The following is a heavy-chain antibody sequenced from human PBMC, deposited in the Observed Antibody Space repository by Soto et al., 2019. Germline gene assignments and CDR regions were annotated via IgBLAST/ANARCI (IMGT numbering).Heavy chain of an antibody. V-gene: IGHV3-30-3*01. CDR1: GFTFSSYA. CDR2: ISYDGSNK. CDR3: ARDVLRGGEFDY. D-gene: IGHD3-16*01. J-gene: IGHJ4*01. Sequence: QVQLVESGGGVVQPGRSLRLSCAASGFTFSSYAMHWVRQAPGKGLEWVAVISYDGSNKYYADSVKGRFTISRDNSKNTRYLQTNSLRAEDTAVYYCARDVLRGGEFDYWGQGTLVTVSS.